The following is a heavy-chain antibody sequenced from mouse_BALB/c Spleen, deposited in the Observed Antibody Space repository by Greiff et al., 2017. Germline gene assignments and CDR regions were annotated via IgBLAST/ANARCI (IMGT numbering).Heavy chain of an antibody. CDR1: GYTFSSYW. CDR3: ARGLITTVVDYFDY. CDR2: ILPGSGST. Sequence: VQLQQSGAELMKPGASVKISCKATGYTFSSYWIEWVKQRPGHGLEWIGEILPGSGSTNYNEKFKGKATFTADTSSNTAYMQLSSLTSEDSAVYYCARGLITTVVDYFDYWGQGTTLTVSS. J-gene: IGHJ2*01. D-gene: IGHD1-1*01. V-gene: IGHV1-9*01.